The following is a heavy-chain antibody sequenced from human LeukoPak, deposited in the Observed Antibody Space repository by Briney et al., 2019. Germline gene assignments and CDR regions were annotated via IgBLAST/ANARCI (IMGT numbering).Heavy chain of an antibody. D-gene: IGHD6-6*01. CDR3: ARGEDSSSSED. J-gene: IGHJ4*02. CDR2: INPNSGGT. Sequence: ASVKVSCKASGGTFSSYSITWVRQAPGQGLEWMGWINPNSGGTNYAQKFQGRVTMTRDTSISTAYMELSRLRSDDTAVYYCARGEDSSSSEDWGQGTLVTVSS. V-gene: IGHV1-2*02. CDR1: GGTFSSYS.